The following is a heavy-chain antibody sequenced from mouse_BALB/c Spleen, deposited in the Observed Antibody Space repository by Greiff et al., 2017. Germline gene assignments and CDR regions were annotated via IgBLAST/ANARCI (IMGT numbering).Heavy chain of an antibody. D-gene: IGHD2-14*01. V-gene: IGHV1-7*01. CDR2: INPSTGYT. CDR3: ARLIYRYDVPAY. J-gene: IGHJ3*01. Sequence: QVHVKQSGAELAKPGASVKMSCKASGYTFTSYWMHWVKQRPGQGLEWIGYINPSTGYTEYNQKFKDKATLTADKSSSTAYMQLSSLTSEDSAVYYCARLIYRYDVPAYWGQGTLVTVSA. CDR1: GYTFTSYW.